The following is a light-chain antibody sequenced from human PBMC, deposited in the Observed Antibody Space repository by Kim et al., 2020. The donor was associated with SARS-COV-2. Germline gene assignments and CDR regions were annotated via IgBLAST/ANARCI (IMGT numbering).Light chain of an antibody. J-gene: IGKJ2*01. Sequence: DIVLTQSPGTLSLSPGERATLSCRASQSVSSSYLAWYQQKPGQAPRLLIYGASSRATGIPDRFSGSGSGTDFTLTISRLEPEDCAVYYCQQYSTSLMFTFGQGTKLEI. V-gene: IGKV3-20*01. CDR1: QSVSSSY. CDR2: GAS. CDR3: QQYSTSLMFT.